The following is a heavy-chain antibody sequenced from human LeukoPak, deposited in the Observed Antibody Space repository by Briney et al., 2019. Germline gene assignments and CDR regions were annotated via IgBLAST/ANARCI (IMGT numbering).Heavy chain of an antibody. CDR1: GFTFSTYE. J-gene: IGHJ3*01. V-gene: IGHV3-30*04. D-gene: IGHD2-2*01. Sequence: GRSLRLSCAASGFTFSTYEMHWVRQAPGKGLEWVAVISHDGNDQYYGDSVKGQFTISRDNSKNALYLQMNSLRLEDTAVYYCARDRDCSRTSCFNAFDVWGQGTMAIVSS. CDR2: ISHDGNDQ. CDR3: ARDRDCSRTSCFNAFDV.